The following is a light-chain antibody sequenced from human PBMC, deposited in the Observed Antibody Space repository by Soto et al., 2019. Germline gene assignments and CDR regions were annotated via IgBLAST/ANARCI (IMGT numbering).Light chain of an antibody. CDR2: GNS. CDR1: SSNIGAGYD. Sequence: QSVLAQPPTVSGATGQRVTISCTGSSSNIGAGYDVHWYQQLPGTAPKLLIYGNSNRPSGVPDRFSGSKSGTSASLAITGLQAEDEADYYCQSYDSTRSGAGFGNGTKGTVL. J-gene: IGLJ1*01. CDR3: QSYDSTRSGAG. V-gene: IGLV1-40*01.